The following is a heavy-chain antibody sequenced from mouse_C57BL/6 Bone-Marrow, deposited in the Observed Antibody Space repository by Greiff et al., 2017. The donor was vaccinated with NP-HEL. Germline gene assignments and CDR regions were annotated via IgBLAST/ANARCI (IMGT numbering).Heavy chain of an antibody. D-gene: IGHD1-1*01. CDR3: ERSDYYGSSLYAMDD. Sequence: EVMLVESGGGLVKPGGSLTLSCAASGFTFSSYTMSWVRQTPEKRLEWVATISGGGGNTYYPDSVTGRFTISRDNAKNTLYLQLSSMRSEDTALYYGERSDYYGSSLYAMDDWGKGTSVTVSS. CDR2: ISGGGGNT. CDR1: GFTFSSYT. V-gene: IGHV5-9*01. J-gene: IGHJ4*01.